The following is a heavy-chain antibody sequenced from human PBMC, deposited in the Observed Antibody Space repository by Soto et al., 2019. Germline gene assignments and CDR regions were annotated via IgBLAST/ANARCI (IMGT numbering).Heavy chain of an antibody. CDR1: GGSISISNG. D-gene: IGHD3-22*01. V-gene: IGHV4-4*02. CDR2: IYHSGST. CDR3: ARGSYYYDSSGYYYVGDFDY. J-gene: IGHJ4*02. Sequence: PSETLSLTCAVSGGSISISNGWSWVRKPPGKGLEWIGEIYHSGSTNYNPSLKSRVTISVDKSKNQFSLKLSSVTAADTAVYYCARGSYYYDSSGYYYVGDFDYWGQGTLVTVSS.